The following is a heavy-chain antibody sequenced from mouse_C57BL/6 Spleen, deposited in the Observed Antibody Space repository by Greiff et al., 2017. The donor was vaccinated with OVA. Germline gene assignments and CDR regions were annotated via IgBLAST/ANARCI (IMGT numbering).Heavy chain of an antibody. Sequence: QVQLQQSGAELVKPGASVKISCKASGYAFSSYWMNWVKQRPGKGLEWIGQIYPGDGDTNYNGKFKGKATLTADKSSSTAYMQLSSLTSEDSAVYFCARRHYGSSPYWYFDVWGTGTTVTVSS. CDR1: GYAFSSYW. V-gene: IGHV1-80*01. D-gene: IGHD1-1*01. J-gene: IGHJ1*03. CDR3: ARRHYGSSPYWYFDV. CDR2: IYPGDGDT.